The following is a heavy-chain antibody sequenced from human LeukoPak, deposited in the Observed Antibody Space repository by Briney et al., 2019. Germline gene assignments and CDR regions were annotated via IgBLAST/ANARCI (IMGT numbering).Heavy chain of an antibody. D-gene: IGHD3-10*01. J-gene: IGHJ4*02. CDR3: ARIPSGFGDPDN. Sequence: VASVKVSCKASGYTFTGYYMHWVRQAPGQGLEWMEWINPNSGGTNYAQKFQGRVTMTRDTSISTAYMELSRLRSDDTAVYYCARIPSGFGDPDNWGQGTLVTVSS. CDR2: INPNSGGT. V-gene: IGHV1-2*02. CDR1: GYTFTGYY.